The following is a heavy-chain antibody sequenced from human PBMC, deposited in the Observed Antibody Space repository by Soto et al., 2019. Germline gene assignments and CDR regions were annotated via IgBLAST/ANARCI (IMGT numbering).Heavy chain of an antibody. CDR3: SRDSLSGSYYLDY. D-gene: IGHD1-26*01. J-gene: IGHJ4*02. V-gene: IGHV3-33*01. CDR1: GFTFSSYG. CDR2: IWYDGSEK. Sequence: GGSLRLSCAASGFTFSSYGMHWVRQAPGKGLEWVAVIWYDGSEKYYGDSVKGRFTISRDNSKNTLYLQTNSLRAEDTAVYYCSRDSLSGSYYLDYWGQGTLVTVSS.